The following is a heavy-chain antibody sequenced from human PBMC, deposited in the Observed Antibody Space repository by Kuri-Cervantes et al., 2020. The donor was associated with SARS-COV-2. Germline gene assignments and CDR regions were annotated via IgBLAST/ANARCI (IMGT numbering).Heavy chain of an antibody. J-gene: IGHJ4*02. CDR3: ARGRLRVPATVFDY. D-gene: IGHD2-2*01. Sequence: SQTLSLTCAVYGGSFSGYYWRWIPQPPGKGLEWIGEINHSESTNYNPSLKSRVTLSVGTSKNQFSLKLSSVTAAYTAVYYCARGRLRVPATVFDYWGQGTLVTVSS. V-gene: IGHV4-34*01. CDR1: GGSFSGYY. CDR2: INHSEST.